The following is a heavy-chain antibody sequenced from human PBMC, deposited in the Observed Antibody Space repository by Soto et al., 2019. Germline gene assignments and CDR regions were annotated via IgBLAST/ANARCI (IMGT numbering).Heavy chain of an antibody. CDR2: ISAYNGNT. J-gene: IGHJ6*03. V-gene: IGHV1-18*01. CDR3: ARVRQLDGYFYYYMDV. CDR1: GYTFTNYG. D-gene: IGHD2-2*01. Sequence: QVQLLQSGAEVKKPGASVKVSCKASGYTFTNYGITWERQAPGQGLEWMGWISAYNGNTHYTQRLQGRVTMTTDTSTSTAYMELRGLRSDDTAVYYCARVRQLDGYFYYYMDVCGKGTTVTVYS.